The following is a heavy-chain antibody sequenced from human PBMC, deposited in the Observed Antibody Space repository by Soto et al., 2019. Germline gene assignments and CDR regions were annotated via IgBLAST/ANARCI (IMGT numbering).Heavy chain of an antibody. CDR3: ARYRGPGIY. J-gene: IGHJ4*02. Sequence: GGSLRLSCAASGFTFSSYAMHWVRQAPGKGLEWVAVISYDGSNKYYADSVKGRFTISRDNSKNTLYLQMNSLRAEDTAVYYCARYRGPGIYWGQGTLVTSPQ. D-gene: IGHD3-16*02. CDR1: GFTFSSYA. V-gene: IGHV3-30-3*01. CDR2: ISYDGSNK.